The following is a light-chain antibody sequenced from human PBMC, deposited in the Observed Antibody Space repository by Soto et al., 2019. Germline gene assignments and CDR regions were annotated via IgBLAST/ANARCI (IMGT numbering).Light chain of an antibody. CDR2: EAS. V-gene: IGKV3-11*01. Sequence: EIVLTQSPATLSLSPGERATLSCRASQSVGNNLAWYQQKPGQAPGLLIYEASSRATDTPGTFSGRGSGTEFTLTISSLRPEDFGVYYCQQYRSWPRTFGQGTKVDIK. J-gene: IGKJ1*01. CDR1: QSVGNN. CDR3: QQYRSWPRT.